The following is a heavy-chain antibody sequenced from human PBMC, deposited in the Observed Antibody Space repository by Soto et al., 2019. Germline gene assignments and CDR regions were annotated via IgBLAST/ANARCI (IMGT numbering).Heavy chain of an antibody. CDR2: ISGRGGST. V-gene: IGHV3-23*01. D-gene: IGHD4-17*01. J-gene: IGHJ4*02. CDR3: AKRHGDYSFDY. Sequence: PGTGLEWVSAISGRGGSTYYADSVKGRFTISRDNSKNPLYLQMSSLRAEDTAVYYCAKRHGDYSFDYWGQGTLVTVSS.